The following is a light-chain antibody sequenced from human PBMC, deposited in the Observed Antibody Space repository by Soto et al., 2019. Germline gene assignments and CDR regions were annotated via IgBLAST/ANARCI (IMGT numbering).Light chain of an antibody. CDR3: QQYGISKLS. V-gene: IGKV3-20*01. J-gene: IGKJ4*01. CDR1: RSVKTF. Sequence: EVVLRQSPATVSLSTGTQETLSCRASRSVKTFLVWYQQRHGQAPSLLIYGASSRATGIPDRFSGSGSGTDFTLTISGLEPEDFAVYYCQQYGISKLSFGGGSNVAIK. CDR2: GAS.